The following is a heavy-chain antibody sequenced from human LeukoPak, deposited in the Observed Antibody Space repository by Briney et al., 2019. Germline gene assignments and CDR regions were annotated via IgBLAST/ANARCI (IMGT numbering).Heavy chain of an antibody. CDR3: ARDRDYYGSGTRLDY. CDR2: IKQDGSEK. V-gene: IGHV3-7*03. Sequence: GGSLRLSCAASGFTFSSYWMSWVRQAPGKGLEWVANIKQDGSEKYYVDSVKGRFTISRDNAKNSLYLQMNSLRAEDTAVYYCARDRDYYGSGTRLDYWGQGTLVTVS. J-gene: IGHJ4*02. D-gene: IGHD3-10*01. CDR1: GFTFSSYW.